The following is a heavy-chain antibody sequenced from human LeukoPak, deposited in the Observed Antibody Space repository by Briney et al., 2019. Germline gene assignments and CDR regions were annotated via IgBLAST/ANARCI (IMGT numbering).Heavy chain of an antibody. CDR2: IYYSGST. CDR3: ARESGTITMVRGVIDL. J-gene: IGHJ5*02. CDR1: GGSISSYY. D-gene: IGHD3-10*01. V-gene: IGHV4-59*01. Sequence: SETLSLTCTVSGGSISSYYWSWIRQPPGKGLEWIGYIYYSGSTNYNPSLKSRVTISVDTSKNQFPLKLSSVTAADAAVYYCARESGTITMVRGVIDLWGQGTLVTVSS.